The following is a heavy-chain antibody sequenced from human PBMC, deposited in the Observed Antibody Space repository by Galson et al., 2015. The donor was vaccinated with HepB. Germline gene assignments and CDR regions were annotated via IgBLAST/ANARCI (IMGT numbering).Heavy chain of an antibody. CDR1: GYSFTSYW. CDR2: IYPGDSDT. CDR3: ARRGRNSGYDIYAFDI. Sequence: SGAEVKKPGESLKISCKGSGYSFTSYWIGWVRQMPGKGLEWMGIIYPGDSDTRYSPSFQGQVTISADKSISTAYLQWSSLKASDTAMYYCARRGRNSGYDIYAFDIWGQGTMVTVSS. D-gene: IGHD5-12*01. V-gene: IGHV5-51*01. J-gene: IGHJ3*02.